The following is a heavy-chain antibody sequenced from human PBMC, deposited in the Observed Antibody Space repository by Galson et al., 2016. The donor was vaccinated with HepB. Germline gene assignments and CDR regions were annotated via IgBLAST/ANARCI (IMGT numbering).Heavy chain of an antibody. D-gene: IGHD6-13*01. CDR2: INAGDGRT. V-gene: IGHV1-3*01. CDR3: ARDRADSASWGFDF. Sequence: SVKVSCKASGYAFTSHPLHWVRQAPGQRPERMGWINAGDGRTKISETFQGRLSISRDASASIAYMELTSLTSEDTAVYFCARDRADSASWGFDFWGQGALITVSS. CDR1: GYAFTSHP. J-gene: IGHJ4*02.